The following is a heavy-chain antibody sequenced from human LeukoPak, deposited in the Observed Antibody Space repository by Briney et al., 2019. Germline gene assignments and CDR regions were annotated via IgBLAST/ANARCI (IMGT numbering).Heavy chain of an antibody. CDR1: GFTFSSYW. V-gene: IGHV3-7*01. CDR3: AKGRAGMVRGVCDY. J-gene: IGHJ4*02. CDR2: IKQDGSEK. Sequence: PGGSLRLSCAASGFTFSSYWMSWVRQAPGKGLEWVANIKQDGSEKYYVDSVKGRFTISRDNAKNSLYLQMSSLRVDDTAVYYCAKGRAGMVRGVCDYWGQGTLVTVSS. D-gene: IGHD3-10*01.